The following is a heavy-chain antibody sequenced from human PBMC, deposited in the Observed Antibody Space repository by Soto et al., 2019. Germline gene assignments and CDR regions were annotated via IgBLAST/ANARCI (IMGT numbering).Heavy chain of an antibody. CDR2: ITPFNGNT. CDR3: ARSGGAREGFDI. V-gene: IGHV1-45*02. D-gene: IGHD3-16*01. J-gene: IGHJ3*02. Sequence: SVKVSCKASGYTFTYRYLHWVRQAPGQALEWMGWITPFNGNTNYAQKFQDRVTITRDRSMSTAYMELSSLRSEDTAMYYCARSGGAREGFDIWGQGTMVTVSS. CDR1: GYTFTYRY.